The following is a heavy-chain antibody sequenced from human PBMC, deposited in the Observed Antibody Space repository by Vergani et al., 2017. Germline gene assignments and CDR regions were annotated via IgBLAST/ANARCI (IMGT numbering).Heavy chain of an antibody. CDR3: ARSGAGYSSGRYAFDI. D-gene: IGHD6-19*01. Sequence: EVQLLESGGGLVQPGGSLRLSCAASGFTFSSYAMSWVRQAPGKGLEWVSAISGSGGSTYYADSVKGRFTISRDNSKNTLYLQMNSLRAEDTAVYYCARSGAGYSSGRYAFDIWGQGTMVTVSS. J-gene: IGHJ3*02. CDR1: GFTFSSYA. V-gene: IGHV3-23*01. CDR2: ISGSGGST.